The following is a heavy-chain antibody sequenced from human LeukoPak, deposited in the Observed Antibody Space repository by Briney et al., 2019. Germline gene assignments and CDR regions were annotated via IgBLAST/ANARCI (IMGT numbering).Heavy chain of an antibody. CDR2: IYHSGST. CDR1: GYSISSGYY. CDR3: ATSSGWYNWFDP. J-gene: IGHJ5*02. V-gene: IGHV4-38-2*02. D-gene: IGHD6-19*01. Sequence: PSETLSLTCTVSGYSISSGYYWGWIRQPPGKGLEWIGSIYHSGSTYYNSSLKSRVTISVDTSKNQFSLKLSSVTAADTAVYYCATSSGWYNWFDPWGQGTLVTVSS.